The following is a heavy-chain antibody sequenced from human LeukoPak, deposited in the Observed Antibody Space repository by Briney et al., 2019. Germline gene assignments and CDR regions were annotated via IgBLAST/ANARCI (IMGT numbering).Heavy chain of an antibody. Sequence: SETLSLTCTVSGGSISSGSYYWSWIRQPAGKGLEWIGRIYTSGSTNYNPSLKSRVTISVDTSKNQFSLKLSSVTAADTAVYYCAGGSFGYYFDYWGQGTLVTVSS. CDR2: IYTSGST. CDR3: AGGSFGYYFDY. CDR1: GGSISSGSYY. J-gene: IGHJ4*02. D-gene: IGHD3-10*01. V-gene: IGHV4-61*02.